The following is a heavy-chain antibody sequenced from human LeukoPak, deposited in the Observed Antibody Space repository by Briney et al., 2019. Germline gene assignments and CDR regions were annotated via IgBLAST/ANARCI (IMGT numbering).Heavy chain of an antibody. J-gene: IGHJ3*01. CDR3: TCDLDRSNGL. D-gene: IGHD2-8*01. Sequence: YPGGSLRLSCAASGFTFRNYWLSWVRQAPGKGLEWVANIKFDGIEKYYVDSVKGRFTVSRDNAKSSLYLQMNSLRPEDTAVYYCTCDLDRSNGLWGQGTMVTVSS. CDR1: GFTFRNYW. V-gene: IGHV3-7*01. CDR2: IKFDGIEK.